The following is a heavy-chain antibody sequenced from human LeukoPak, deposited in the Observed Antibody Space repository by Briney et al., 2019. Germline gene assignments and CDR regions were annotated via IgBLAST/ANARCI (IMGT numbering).Heavy chain of an antibody. CDR1: GGSISSYY. CDR2: IYYSGST. Sequence: PSETLSLTCTVSGGSISSYYWSWIRQPPGKGLEWIGSIYYSGSTYYNPSLKSRVTISVDTSKNQFSLKLSSVTAADTAVYYCARGGNYGDYVFDPWGQGTLVIVSS. J-gene: IGHJ5*02. D-gene: IGHD4-17*01. CDR3: ARGGNYGDYVFDP. V-gene: IGHV4-59*08.